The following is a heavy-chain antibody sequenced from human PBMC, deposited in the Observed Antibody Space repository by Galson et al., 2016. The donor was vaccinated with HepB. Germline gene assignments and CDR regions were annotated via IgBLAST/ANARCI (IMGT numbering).Heavy chain of an antibody. CDR2: IIPIFDTP. CDR1: GGTFSRYA. D-gene: IGHD3-16*01. Sequence: SVKVSCKASGGTFSRYAISWVRQAPGQGLEWMGGIIPIFDTPHYAQKFQGRVTIIADKSTSTAHMELSSLKSEDTAVYYCARLGELRTFAGVPENWGQGTQVTVSP. CDR3: ARLGELRTFAGVPEN. J-gene: IGHJ4*02. V-gene: IGHV1-69*06.